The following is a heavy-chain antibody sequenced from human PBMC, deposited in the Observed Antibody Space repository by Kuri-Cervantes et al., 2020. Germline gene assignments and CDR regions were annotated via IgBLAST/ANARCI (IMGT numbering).Heavy chain of an antibody. J-gene: IGHJ4*02. Sequence: ESLKISCTVSGGSISGYYWSWIRQPPGKGLECIGYIYYSGSTNYNPSLKSRVTISVDTSKKQFSLKLSSVTAADTAVYYCASLAVADPFDYWGQGTLVTVSS. CDR2: IYYSGST. D-gene: IGHD6-19*01. CDR1: GGSISGYY. CDR3: ASLAVADPFDY. V-gene: IGHV4-59*08.